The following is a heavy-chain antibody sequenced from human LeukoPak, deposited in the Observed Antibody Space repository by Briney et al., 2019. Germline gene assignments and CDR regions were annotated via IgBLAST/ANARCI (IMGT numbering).Heavy chain of an antibody. V-gene: IGHV3-66*02. J-gene: IGHJ5*02. Sequence: GGSLRLSCAVSGFTVSSNYMSWVRQPPGKGLEWVSIIYSGGSTYYAASVKGRFTISRDNSKNTLSLQMNRLKAEDTAVYYCARARCSSTRCYSGAEYNWFEPWGQGALVTVSS. CDR1: GFTVSSNY. CDR3: ARARCSSTRCYSGAEYNWFEP. D-gene: IGHD2-2*02. CDR2: IYSGGST.